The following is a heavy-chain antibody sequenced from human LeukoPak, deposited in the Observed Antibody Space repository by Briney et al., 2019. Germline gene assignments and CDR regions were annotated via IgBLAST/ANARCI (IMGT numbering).Heavy chain of an antibody. CDR2: IKSKSDGGTI. J-gene: IGHJ4*02. D-gene: IGHD5-12*01. CDR1: GITFINAW. CDR3: AWLGLDS. V-gene: IGHV3-15*01. Sequence: SPGGSLRLSCAASGITFINAWMTWVRQAPGKGLEWVGRIKSKSDGGTIDYAAHVKGRFTISRDDSKNTLYLQMNSLKTEDTAVYFCAWLGLDSWGQGTLVTVSS.